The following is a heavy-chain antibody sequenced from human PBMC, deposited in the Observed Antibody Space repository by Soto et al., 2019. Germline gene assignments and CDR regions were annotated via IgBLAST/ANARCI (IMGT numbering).Heavy chain of an antibody. Sequence: EMQLVESGGGLVQPGGSLRLSCTASGFTFSAFGVTWVRQAPGRGLEYVSHISSSGSNILYADSVRGRVTISRDNSKNSVYLELNSPRADDTAIYYCARDEDGHYDFDYWGPGTLVTVSS. D-gene: IGHD4-17*01. CDR1: GFTFSAFG. J-gene: IGHJ4*02. CDR3: ARDEDGHYDFDY. CDR2: ISSSGSNI. V-gene: IGHV3-48*04.